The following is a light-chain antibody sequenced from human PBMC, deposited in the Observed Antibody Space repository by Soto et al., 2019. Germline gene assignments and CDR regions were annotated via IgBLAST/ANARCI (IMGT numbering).Light chain of an antibody. CDR1: QGISNY. CDR3: QQAYNTPYT. CDR2: ASS. V-gene: IGKV1-39*01. J-gene: IGKJ2*01. Sequence: DIPMTQSPSSLSASVGDSVIITCRSSQGISNYLNWYQQRPGKAPKLLLYASSTLQSGVPSRISGSGSGTDFTLTISSLQPEDFATYFCQQAYNTPYTFGQGTKVEMK.